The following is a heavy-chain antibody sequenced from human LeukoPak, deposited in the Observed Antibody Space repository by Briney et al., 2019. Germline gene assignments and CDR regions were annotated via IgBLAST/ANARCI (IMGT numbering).Heavy chain of an antibody. CDR1: GGSISSYY. V-gene: IGHV4-59*12. Sequence: SETLSLTCTVSGGSISSYYWSWIRQPPGKGLEWIGYIYYSGSTNYNPSLKSRVTISVDTSKNQFSLKLSSVTAADTAVYYCASLCSGGSCSAFDYWGQGTLVTVSS. D-gene: IGHD2-15*01. J-gene: IGHJ4*02. CDR3: ASLCSGGSCSAFDY. CDR2: IYYSGST.